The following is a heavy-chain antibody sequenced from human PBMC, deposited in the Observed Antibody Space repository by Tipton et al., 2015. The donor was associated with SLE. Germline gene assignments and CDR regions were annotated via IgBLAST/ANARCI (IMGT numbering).Heavy chain of an antibody. J-gene: IGHJ4*02. CDR3: ARVVHMITFGGVIVD. D-gene: IGHD3-16*02. CDR1: GGSISSSSYY. Sequence: TLSLTCTVSGGSISSSSYYWGWIRQPPGKGLEWIGSIYYSGSTYYNPSLKSRVTISVDTSKNQFSLKLSSVTAADTAVYYCARVVHMITFGGVIVDWGQGTLVTVSS. CDR2: IYYSGST. V-gene: IGHV4-39*07.